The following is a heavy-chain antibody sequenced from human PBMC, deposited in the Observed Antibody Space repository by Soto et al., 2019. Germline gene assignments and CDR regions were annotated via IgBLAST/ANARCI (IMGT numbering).Heavy chain of an antibody. CDR1: GGSFSGYY. V-gene: IGHV4-34*01. CDR3: ARSITIFGVVAFDY. D-gene: IGHD3-3*01. Sequence: QVQLQQWGAGLLKPSETLSLTCAVYGGSFSGYYWSWIRQPPGKGLEWIGEINHSGSTNYNPSIKSRVTISVDTSKNQFSLKLSSVTAADTAVYYCARSITIFGVVAFDYWGQGTLVTVSS. J-gene: IGHJ4*02. CDR2: INHSGST.